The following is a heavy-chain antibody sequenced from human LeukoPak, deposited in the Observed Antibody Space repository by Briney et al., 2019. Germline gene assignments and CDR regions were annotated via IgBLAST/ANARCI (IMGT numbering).Heavy chain of an antibody. CDR3: ARYHYYDSSGYYGGVDAFDI. J-gene: IGHJ3*02. CDR1: GYTFTGYY. V-gene: IGHV1-2*02. CDR2: INPNSGGT. Sequence: ASVKVSCKASGYTFTGYYMRWVRQAPGQGLEWKGWINPNSGGTNYAQKFQGRVTMTRDTSISTAYMELSRLRSDDTAVYYCARYHYYDSSGYYGGVDAFDIWGQGTMVTVSS. D-gene: IGHD3-22*01.